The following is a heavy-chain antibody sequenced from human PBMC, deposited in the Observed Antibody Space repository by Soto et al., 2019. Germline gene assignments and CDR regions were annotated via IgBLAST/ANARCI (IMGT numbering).Heavy chain of an antibody. J-gene: IGHJ6*02. V-gene: IGHV5-51*01. CDR3: ARHGNVLYYYGSGSYDRYYYGMDV. CDR1: GYSFTSYW. Sequence: PGESLKISCKGSGYSFTSYWSGWVRQMPGKGLEWIGIIYPGDSDTRYSPSFQGQVTISADKSISTAYLQWSSLKASDTAMYYCARHGNVLYYYGSGSYDRYYYGMDVWGQGTTVTVSS. D-gene: IGHD3-10*01. CDR2: IYPGDSDT.